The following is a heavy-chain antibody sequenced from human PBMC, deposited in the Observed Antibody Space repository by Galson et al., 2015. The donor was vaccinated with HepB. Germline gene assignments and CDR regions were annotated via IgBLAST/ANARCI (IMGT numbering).Heavy chain of an antibody. CDR3: AWGRVAAPVTFTLRRTDYFDF. CDR2: TYYRPKWYN. Sequence: CAISGDCVSSNSAAWHWIRQSPSRGLEWLGRTYYRPKWYNDYAVSVKSRLTINPDTSKNQFPLQLKSVTPEGTAVSFCAWGRVAAPVTFTLRRTDYFDFWGQGTLVTVSS. V-gene: IGHV6-1*01. CDR1: GDCVSSNSAA. J-gene: IGHJ4*02. D-gene: IGHD6-13*01.